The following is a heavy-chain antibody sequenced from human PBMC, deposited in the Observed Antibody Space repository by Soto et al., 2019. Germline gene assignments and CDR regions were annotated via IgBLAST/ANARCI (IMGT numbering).Heavy chain of an antibody. J-gene: IGHJ6*02. CDR2: IYYSGST. CDR1: GGSISSSSYY. Sequence: SETLSLTCTVSGGSISSSSYYWGWIRQPPGKGPEWIGSIYYSGSTYYNPPLKSRVTISVDTSKNQFSLKLSSVTAADTAVYYCARQGLRAVYYGMDVWGQGTTVTVS. CDR3: ARQGLRAVYYGMDV. D-gene: IGHD2-21*01. V-gene: IGHV4-39*01.